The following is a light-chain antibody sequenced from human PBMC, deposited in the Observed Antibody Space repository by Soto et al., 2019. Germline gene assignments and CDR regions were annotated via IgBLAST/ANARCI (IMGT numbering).Light chain of an antibody. J-gene: IGKJ4*01. V-gene: IGKV3D-15*01. Sequence: EIVMTQSPATLSVSPGERATLSCRASQSGGSDLGWFQQKPGQTPRLVIYDNFTRPTGVPTRISGSGSGTEFTLALGSPQSEDFAVYYCQQYNSWPLTFGGGTKVEIK. CDR3: QQYNSWPLT. CDR1: QSGGSD. CDR2: DNF.